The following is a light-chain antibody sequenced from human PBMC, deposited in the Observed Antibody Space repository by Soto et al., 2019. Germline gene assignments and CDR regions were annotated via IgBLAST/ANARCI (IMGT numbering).Light chain of an antibody. Sequence: EIVLTQSPGTLSLSPGERATLSCRASQSVSSSYLAWYQQKPGQAPRLLIYGASSRATGIPDRFSGSGSGTDFILTISRLEPEDFAVYYCQQRRTFGQGTKVDIK. CDR1: QSVSSSY. V-gene: IGKV3-20*01. CDR2: GAS. J-gene: IGKJ1*01. CDR3: QQRRT.